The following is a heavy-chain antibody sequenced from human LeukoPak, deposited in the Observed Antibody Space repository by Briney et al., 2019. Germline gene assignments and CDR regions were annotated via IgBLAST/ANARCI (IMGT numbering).Heavy chain of an antibody. CDR2: ISGSGGST. J-gene: IGHJ6*02. D-gene: IGHD5-18*01. Sequence: GGSLRLSCAASGITVSSSYAMSWVRQAPGKGLEWVSAISGSGGSTYYADSVKGRFTISRDNSKNTLYLQMNSLRAEDTAVYYCAKATWDTAMVNYYYYGMDVWGQGTTVTVSS. CDR3: AKATWDTAMVNYYYYGMDV. V-gene: IGHV3-23*01. CDR1: GITVSSSYA.